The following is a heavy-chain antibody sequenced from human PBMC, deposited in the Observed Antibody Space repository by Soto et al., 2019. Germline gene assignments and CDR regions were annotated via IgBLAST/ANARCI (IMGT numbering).Heavy chain of an antibody. D-gene: IGHD5-12*01. CDR1: GGSISSYY. Sequence: SETLSLTCTVSGGSISSYYWSWIRQPPGKGLEWIGYIYYSGSTNYNPSLKSRVTISVDTSKNQFSLKLSSVTAADTAVYYCARDEGDGYHPYYFDYWGQGTLVTVSS. J-gene: IGHJ4*02. CDR3: ARDEGDGYHPYYFDY. V-gene: IGHV4-59*01. CDR2: IYYSGST.